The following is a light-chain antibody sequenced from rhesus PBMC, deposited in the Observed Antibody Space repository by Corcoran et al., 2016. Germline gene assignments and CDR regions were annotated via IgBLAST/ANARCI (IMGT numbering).Light chain of an antibody. CDR1: SSNIGGYD. CDR3: QSYDSSLSAHV. V-gene: IGLV1-85*01. Sequence: QSVLTQPPAVSGAPRQRVTISCTGSSSNIGGYDVHWYQQLPGTAPRLLIYETNKRPSGVSDRFSGSQSGTSASLTITGLRSEDEADYYCQSYDSSLSAHVFGSGTRLTVL. CDR2: ETN. J-gene: IGLJ6*01.